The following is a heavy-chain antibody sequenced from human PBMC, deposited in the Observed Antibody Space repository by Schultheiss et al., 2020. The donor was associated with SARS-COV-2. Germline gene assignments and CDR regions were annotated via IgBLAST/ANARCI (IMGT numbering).Heavy chain of an antibody. J-gene: IGHJ4*02. CDR3: ARDSQAGY. V-gene: IGHV3-23*01. CDR2: ISGGGGST. CDR1: GFTFSSYA. Sequence: GESLKISCAASGFTFSSYAMSWVRQAPGKGLEWVSAISGGGGSTYYADSVKGRFTISRDNSKNTLYLQMNSLRAEDTAVYYCARDSQAGYWGQGTLVTVSS.